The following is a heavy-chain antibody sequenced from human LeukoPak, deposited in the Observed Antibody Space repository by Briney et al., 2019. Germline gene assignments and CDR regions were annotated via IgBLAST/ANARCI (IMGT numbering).Heavy chain of an antibody. J-gene: IGHJ6*04. CDR2: ISYDGSNK. CDR3: ARDAEMVRGVIWDYYYYGMDV. CDR1: GFTFSSYA. D-gene: IGHD3-10*01. V-gene: IGHV3-30*04. Sequence: PGGSLRLSCAASGFTFSSYAMHWVRQAPGKGLEWVAVISYDGSNKYYADSVKGRFTISRDNSKNTLYLQMNSLRAEDTAVYYCARDAEMVRGVIWDYYYYGMDVWGKGTTVTLSS.